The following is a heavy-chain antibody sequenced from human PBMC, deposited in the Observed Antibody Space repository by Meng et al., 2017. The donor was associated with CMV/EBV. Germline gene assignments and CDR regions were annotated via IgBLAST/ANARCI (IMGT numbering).Heavy chain of an antibody. CDR1: VYTFTSYG. D-gene: IGHD3-3*01. J-gene: IGHJ6*02. CDR2: ISAYNGNT. CDR3: ARIGYYTIFGNYYGMDV. Sequence: ASVKVSCKASVYTFTSYGISWVRQAPGQGLEWMGWISAYNGNTNYAQKLQGRVTMTTDTSTSTAYMELRSLRSDDTAVYYCARIGYYTIFGNYYGMDVWGQGTTVTVSS. V-gene: IGHV1-18*01.